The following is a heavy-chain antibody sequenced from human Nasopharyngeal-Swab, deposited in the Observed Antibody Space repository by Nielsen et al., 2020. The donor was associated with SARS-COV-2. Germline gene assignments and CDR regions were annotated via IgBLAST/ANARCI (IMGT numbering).Heavy chain of an antibody. Sequence: GGSLRLSCAASGFTFSSYSMNWVRQAPGKGLEWVSSISSSNSYIYYADSVKGRFTISRDNAKNSLYLQMNSLRAEDTAVYYCARDQGYCSSTSCYEFDYWGQGTLVTVSS. CDR2: ISSSNSYI. CDR3: ARDQGYCSSTSCYEFDY. V-gene: IGHV3-21*01. CDR1: GFTFSSYS. J-gene: IGHJ4*02. D-gene: IGHD2-2*01.